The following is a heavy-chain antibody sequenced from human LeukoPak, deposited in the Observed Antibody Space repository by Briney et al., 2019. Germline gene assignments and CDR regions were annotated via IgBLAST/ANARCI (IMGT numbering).Heavy chain of an antibody. CDR1: GFTFSTYA. J-gene: IGHJ4*02. CDR2: ISGSGSGT. CDR3: ARRAGAYSHPYDY. V-gene: IGHV3-23*01. Sequence: GGSLRLSCAASGFTFSTYAMTWVRQAPGQGLEWVSSISGSGSGTYYADSVRGRFTISRDNSKNTLYLQMNSLRAEDTAVYYCARRAGAYSHPYDYWGQGTLVTVSS. D-gene: IGHD4/OR15-4a*01.